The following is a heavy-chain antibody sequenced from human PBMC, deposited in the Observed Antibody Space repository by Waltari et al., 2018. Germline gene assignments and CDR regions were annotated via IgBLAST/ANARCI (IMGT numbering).Heavy chain of an antibody. CDR1: EFTLGSHA. CDR3: ARDYCDRTNCHGMDV. D-gene: IGHD3-22*01. Sequence: QVQLVESGGGVVQPGRSLRLSCAGSEFTLGSHAMHWVRQAPGKGLEWVAVISYNERNIYYVDTVKGRFTISRDNSEKMLYLQMNSLRVEDTAVYYCARDYCDRTNCHGMDVWGQGTTVTVSS. V-gene: IGHV3-30*04. CDR2: ISYNERNI. J-gene: IGHJ6*02.